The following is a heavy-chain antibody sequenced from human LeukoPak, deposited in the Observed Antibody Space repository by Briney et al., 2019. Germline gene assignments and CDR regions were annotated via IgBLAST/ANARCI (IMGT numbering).Heavy chain of an antibody. V-gene: IGHV4-59*01. D-gene: IGHD6-19*01. CDR1: GGSISSYY. CDR3: ASYSSGWYSGFDY. J-gene: IGHJ4*02. CDR2: IYYSGST. Sequence: SETLSLTCTVSGGSISSYYWSWIRQPPGKGLEWIGYIYYSGSTNYNASLKSRVTISVDTSKNQFSLKLSSVTAADTAVYYCASYSSGWYSGFDYWGQGTLVTVSS.